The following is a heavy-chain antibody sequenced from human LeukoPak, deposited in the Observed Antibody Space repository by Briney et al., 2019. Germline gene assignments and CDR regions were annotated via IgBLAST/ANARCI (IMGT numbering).Heavy chain of an antibody. J-gene: IGHJ5*02. CDR1: GFTFSSYA. Sequence: PGGSLRLSCAASGFTFSSYAMSWVRQAPGKGLEWVSGIRGSGGSTYYADSVRGRFTISRDNSKNTLYLQMNSLRAEDTAVYYCAKDSIVVGFDPWGQGTLVTVSS. D-gene: IGHD2-15*01. CDR2: IRGSGGST. CDR3: AKDSIVVGFDP. V-gene: IGHV3-23*01.